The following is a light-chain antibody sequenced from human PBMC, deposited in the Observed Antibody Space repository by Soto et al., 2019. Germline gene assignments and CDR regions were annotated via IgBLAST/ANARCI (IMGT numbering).Light chain of an antibody. J-gene: IGKJ2*01. CDR2: GAS. Sequence: EIVLTQSPGTLSLSPGERATLSCRARQSVSSTYLAWYQQNPGQAPRLLIYGASSRATGIPDRFSGSGSGTDVTLTISRLEPEDFAVYFCQQYGSSSYTFGQGTKLAIK. CDR3: QQYGSSSYT. V-gene: IGKV3-20*01. CDR1: QSVSSTY.